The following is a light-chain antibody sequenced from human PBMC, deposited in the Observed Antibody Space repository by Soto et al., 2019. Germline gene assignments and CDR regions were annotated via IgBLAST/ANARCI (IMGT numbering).Light chain of an antibody. V-gene: IGLV2-8*01. CDR2: GVN. CDR3: NSYTGSNNFGV. J-gene: IGLJ1*01. Sequence: QSALTQPPSASGSPGQSVTISCNGTSSDVGGYNYVSWYQQHPGKAPKIMIDGVNKRPSGVPDRLSGSKSGNTASLTVSGHQAEDEAYYYCNSYTGSNNFGVFGSGTK. CDR1: SSDVGGYNY.